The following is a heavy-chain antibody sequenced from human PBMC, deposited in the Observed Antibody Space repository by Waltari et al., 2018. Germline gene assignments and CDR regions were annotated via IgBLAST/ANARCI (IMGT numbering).Heavy chain of an antibody. J-gene: IGHJ4*02. Sequence: QVQLVQSGAEVKKPGSSVKVSCKASGGTFSSYAIFGTANYAQKFQGRVTITTDESTSTAYMELSSLRSEDTAVYYCASCWGSGSCYPGAEYYFDYWGQGTLVTVSS. D-gene: IGHD2-15*01. CDR3: ASCWGSGSCYPGAEYYFDY. CDR1: GGTFSSYA. CDR2: FGTA. V-gene: IGHV1-69*05.